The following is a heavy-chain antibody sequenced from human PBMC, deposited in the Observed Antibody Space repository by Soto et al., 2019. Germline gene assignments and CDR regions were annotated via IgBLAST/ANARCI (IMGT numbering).Heavy chain of an antibody. CDR1: GGSFRGYA. J-gene: IGHJ4*02. CDR3: ARERPDDYGDYGSDY. Sequence: ASVKVSCKAYGGSFRGYAVSWVRQAPGQGLEWVGGIIPNFGTSNYAQKFQGRVNINADESRTTAYMELSSLRSDDTAFYYCARERPDDYGDYGSDYWGQGTLVTVSS. D-gene: IGHD4-17*01. CDR2: IIPNFGTS. V-gene: IGHV1-69*13.